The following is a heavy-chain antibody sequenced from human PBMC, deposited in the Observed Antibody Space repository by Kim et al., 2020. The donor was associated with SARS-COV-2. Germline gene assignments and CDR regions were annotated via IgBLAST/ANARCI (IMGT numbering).Heavy chain of an antibody. V-gene: IGHV4-39*07. CDR1: GGSISSGGYY. Sequence: SETLSLTCTVSGGSISSGGYYWGWIRQPPGKGLEWIGSIYYSGTTYYNPSFKSRVTISADTSKNQFSLKLSSVTAADTAMYYCARDRFYSETSEGKFDYWGRGTPVTVSS. J-gene: IGHJ4*02. D-gene: IGHD3-3*01. CDR2: IYYSGTT. CDR3: ARDRFYSETSEGKFDY.